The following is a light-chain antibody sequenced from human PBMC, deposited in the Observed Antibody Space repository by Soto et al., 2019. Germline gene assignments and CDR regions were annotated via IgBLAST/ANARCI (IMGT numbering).Light chain of an antibody. Sequence: DIQMTQSPSSLSASVGDRVTITCQASQDVSNYLNWYQQKLGKAPKLLIYDASRLQSGVPSRFSGSGGGTDFTLSISSVQPEDFATYFCQQSYMDPITFGQGTRLEIK. CDR1: QDVSNY. CDR2: DAS. CDR3: QQSYMDPIT. V-gene: IGKV1-39*01. J-gene: IGKJ5*01.